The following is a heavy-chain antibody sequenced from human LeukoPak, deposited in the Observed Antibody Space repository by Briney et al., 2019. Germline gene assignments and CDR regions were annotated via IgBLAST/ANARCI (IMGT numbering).Heavy chain of an antibody. Sequence: GASVKVSCKASGGTFSSYAISWVRQAPGQGLEWMGRIIPILGTANYAQKFQGRVTITTDESTSTAYMELSSLRSEDTAVYYCASDTLATISFDYWGQGTLVTVSS. CDR1: GGTFSSYA. V-gene: IGHV1-69*11. D-gene: IGHD5-12*01. CDR2: IIPILGTA. CDR3: ASDTLATISFDY. J-gene: IGHJ4*02.